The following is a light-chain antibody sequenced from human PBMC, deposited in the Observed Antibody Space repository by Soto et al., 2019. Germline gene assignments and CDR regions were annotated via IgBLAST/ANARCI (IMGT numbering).Light chain of an antibody. CDR1: QSVSSNS. CDR3: QQYGSSRLT. J-gene: IGKJ4*01. Sequence: EIVLAQSPDTLSLSQGERASLSCRASQSVSSNSLAWYQQKAGQAPRLLVYGASSRATGIPDRFSGSGSETDFSLTISRLEPEDFAVYFCQQYGSSRLTFGGGTKVEIK. CDR2: GAS. V-gene: IGKV3-20*01.